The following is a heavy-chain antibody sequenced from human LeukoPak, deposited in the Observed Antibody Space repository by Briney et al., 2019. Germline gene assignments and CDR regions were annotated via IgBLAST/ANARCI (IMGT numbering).Heavy chain of an antibody. CDR3: TYLKDYYGSGSYRRPPMDV. J-gene: IGHJ6*02. CDR2: ILPIFCTA. Sequence: GASVRVSCKASGGTFSSYAISWVRQPPGQGLEWMGGILPIFCTAIYAQKFQGRSTITADETTSTAYLELTPQRCEDTPVYNCTYLKDYYGSGSYRRPPMDVWGQGTTVTVSS. CDR1: GGTFSSYA. D-gene: IGHD3-10*01. V-gene: IGHV1-69*13.